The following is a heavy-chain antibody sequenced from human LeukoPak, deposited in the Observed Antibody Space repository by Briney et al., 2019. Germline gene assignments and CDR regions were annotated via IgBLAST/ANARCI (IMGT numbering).Heavy chain of an antibody. CDR2: ICYSGST. J-gene: IGHJ6*03. D-gene: IGHD3-3*01. Sequence: SETLSLPCTVSGGSISSSSYYWGWIRQPPGKGLEWIGSICYSGSTYYNPSLKSRVTISVDTSKNQFSLKLSSVTAADTAVYYCARHGVVTDYYYYYYMDVWGKGTTVTVSS. CDR3: ARHGVVTDYYYYYYMDV. V-gene: IGHV4-39*01. CDR1: GGSISSSSYY.